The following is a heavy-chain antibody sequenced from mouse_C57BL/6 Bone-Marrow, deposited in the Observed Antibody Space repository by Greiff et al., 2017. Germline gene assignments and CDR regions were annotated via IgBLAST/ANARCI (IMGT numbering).Heavy chain of an antibody. J-gene: IGHJ4*01. D-gene: IGHD1-1*01. CDR1: GFTFSSYA. Sequence: EVQGVESGGGLVKPGGSLKLSCAASGFTFSSYAMSWVRQTPEKRLEWVATISDGGSYNYYPDDGYGLFTINRDYAKNNLYLQRSHLKSEDTAMYYCARLLCFCARDYWGQGTSVTVSS. CDR2: ISDGGSYN. V-gene: IGHV5-4*01. CDR3: ARLLCFCARDY.